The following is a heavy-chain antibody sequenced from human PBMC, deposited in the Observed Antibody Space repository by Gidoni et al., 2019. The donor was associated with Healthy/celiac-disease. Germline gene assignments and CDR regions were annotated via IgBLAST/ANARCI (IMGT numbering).Heavy chain of an antibody. D-gene: IGHD5-12*01. CDR1: GFTFSNAW. CDR3: TTEIYSGYDLLDY. V-gene: IGHV3-15*01. Sequence: EVQLVESGRGLVKPGGSLRLSCAASGFTFSNAWMSWVRQAPGKGMEWVGRIKSKTDGGTTDYAAPVKGRFTISRDDSKNTLYLQMNSLKTEDTAVYYCTTEIYSGYDLLDYWGQGTLVTVSS. J-gene: IGHJ4*02. CDR2: IKSKTDGGTT.